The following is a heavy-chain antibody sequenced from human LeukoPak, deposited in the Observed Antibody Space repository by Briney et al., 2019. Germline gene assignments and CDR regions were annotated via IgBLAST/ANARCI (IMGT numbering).Heavy chain of an antibody. CDR3: ARVRFLEWLLYRDAFDI. CDR2: ISSSGSTI. Sequence: PGGSLRLSCAASGFTFSDYYMSWIRQAPGKGLEWVSYISSSGSTIYYADSVKGRFTISRDNAKNSLYLQMNSLRAEDTAVYYCARVRFLEWLLYRDAFDIWGQGTMVTVSS. J-gene: IGHJ3*02. V-gene: IGHV3-11*04. D-gene: IGHD3-3*01. CDR1: GFTFSDYY.